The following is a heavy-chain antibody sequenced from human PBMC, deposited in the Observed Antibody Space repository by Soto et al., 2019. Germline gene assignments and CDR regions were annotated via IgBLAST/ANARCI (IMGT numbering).Heavy chain of an antibody. Sequence: SETLSLTCTVSGGPISSYHWSWIRQPAGKGLEWIGRIYTSGSTNYNPSLKSRVTMSVDTSKNQFSLKLSSVTAADTAVYYCARDRLTGYSLIPLDYWGQGTLVTVSS. D-gene: IGHD3-9*01. V-gene: IGHV4-4*07. J-gene: IGHJ4*02. CDR1: GGPISSYH. CDR3: ARDRLTGYSLIPLDY. CDR2: IYTSGST.